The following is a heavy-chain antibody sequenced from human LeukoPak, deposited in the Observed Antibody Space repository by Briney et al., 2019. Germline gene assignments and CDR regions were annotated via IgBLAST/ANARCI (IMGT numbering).Heavy chain of an antibody. Sequence: ASVKVSCTVSGYTLTELSMHWVRQAPGKGLEWMGGFDPEDGETIYAQKFQGRVTMTEDTSTDTAYMELSSLRSGDTAVYYCATDSSSGWLPAFDYWGQGTLVTVSS. D-gene: IGHD6-19*01. CDR3: ATDSSSGWLPAFDY. J-gene: IGHJ4*02. CDR2: FDPEDGET. V-gene: IGHV1-24*01. CDR1: GYTLTELS.